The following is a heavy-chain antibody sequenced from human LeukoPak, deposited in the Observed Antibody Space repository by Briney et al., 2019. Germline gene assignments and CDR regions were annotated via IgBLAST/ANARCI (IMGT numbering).Heavy chain of an antibody. CDR1: GGSISSSNW. Sequence: SETLSLTCAVSGGSISSSNWWSWVRQPPGKGLEWIGEIYHSGSTNYNPSLKSRVTISVDKSKHQFSLKLSSMTAADTAVYYCARRGVTIFGEVIKQRKYYFDSWGQGALVTVSS. CDR2: IYHSGST. V-gene: IGHV4-4*02. D-gene: IGHD3-3*01. J-gene: IGHJ4*02. CDR3: ARRGVTIFGEVIKQRKYYFDS.